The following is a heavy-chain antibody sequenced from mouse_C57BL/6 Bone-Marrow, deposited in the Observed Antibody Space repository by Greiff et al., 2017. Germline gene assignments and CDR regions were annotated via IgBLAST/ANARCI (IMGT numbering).Heavy chain of an antibody. CDR2: IYPGSGNT. Sequence: QVHVKQSGAELVRPGASVKLSCKASGYTFTDYYINWVKQRPGQGLEWIARIYPGSGNTYYNEKFKGKATLTAEKSSSTAYMQLSSLTSEDSAVYFCARQDYYGRFDYWGQGTTLTVSS. V-gene: IGHV1-76*01. CDR3: ARQDYYGRFDY. CDR1: GYTFTDYY. D-gene: IGHD1-1*01. J-gene: IGHJ2*01.